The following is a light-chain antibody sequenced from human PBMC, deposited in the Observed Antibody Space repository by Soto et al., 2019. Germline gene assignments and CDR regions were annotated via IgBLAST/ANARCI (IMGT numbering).Light chain of an antibody. Sequence: DIQMTQSPSSLSASVGDRVTITCRASQGIRNYLAWYQQKPGKVPKLLIYAASTLQSGVPSRFSGSGSGTDFTLTISSLQPEDVATYYCQKYNSAPQTFGQVTKVEIK. V-gene: IGKV1-27*01. J-gene: IGKJ1*01. CDR2: AAS. CDR3: QKYNSAPQT. CDR1: QGIRNY.